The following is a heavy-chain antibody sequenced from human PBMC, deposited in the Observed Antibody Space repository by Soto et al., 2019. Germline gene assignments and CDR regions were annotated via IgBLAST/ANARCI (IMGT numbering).Heavy chain of an antibody. CDR3: ARGLRVGVPIAAATFDY. J-gene: IGHJ4*02. D-gene: IGHD6-13*01. CDR1: GGSISSGGYY. Sequence: SETLSLTSPFSGGSISSGGYYWSWIRQHPGKGLEWIGEINYSGSTNYNPSLKSRVTISVDTSKNQFSLKLSSVTAADTAVYYCARGLRVGVPIAAATFDYWGQGTLVTVSS. CDR2: INYSGST. V-gene: IGHV4-31*03.